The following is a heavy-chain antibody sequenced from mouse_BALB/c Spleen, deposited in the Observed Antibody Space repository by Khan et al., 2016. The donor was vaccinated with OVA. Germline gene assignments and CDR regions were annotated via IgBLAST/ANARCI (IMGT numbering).Heavy chain of an antibody. Sequence: QVQLKQLGPGLVAPSQSLSITCTISGFSLTNYGIHWVRQPPGKGLEWLVVIWSDGSTTYNSALKSRLSISKDNSKSQVFLKMISLQTDDTAIYYCGRTPYYHYYLMDYWGQGTSVTVSS. V-gene: IGHV2-6-1*01. D-gene: IGHD2-10*01. CDR2: IWSDGST. CDR3: GRTPYYHYYLMDY. CDR1: GFSLTNYG. J-gene: IGHJ4*01.